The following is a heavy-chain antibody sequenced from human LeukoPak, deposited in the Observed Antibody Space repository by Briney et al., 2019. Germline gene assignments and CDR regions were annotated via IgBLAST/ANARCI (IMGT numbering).Heavy chain of an antibody. V-gene: IGHV3-23*01. Sequence: GGSLRLSCAASGFTFSSYAMSWVRQAPGKGLEWVSAISGSGGSTYYADSVKGRFTISRDNSKNTLYLQMNSLRAEDTAVYYCAKDELDIVVVPAAKGGLLPGLSSVVQHWGQGTLVTVSS. CDR3: AKDELDIVVVPAAKGGLLPGLSSVVQH. J-gene: IGHJ1*01. CDR2: ISGSGGST. CDR1: GFTFSSYA. D-gene: IGHD2-2*01.